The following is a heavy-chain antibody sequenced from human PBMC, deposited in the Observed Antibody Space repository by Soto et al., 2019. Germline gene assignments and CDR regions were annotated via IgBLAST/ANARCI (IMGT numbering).Heavy chain of an antibody. D-gene: IGHD3-22*01. CDR1: GFTFSSYA. V-gene: IGHV3-30-3*01. CDR3: GRNREWLLLSDY. Sequence: QVQLVESGGGVVQPGRSLRLSCAASGFTFSSYAMHWVRQAPGKGLEWVAVISYDGSNKYYADSVKGRFTISRDNSKNTLYLQMNSLRAEDTAVYYCGRNREWLLLSDYWGQGTLVTVSS. J-gene: IGHJ4*02. CDR2: ISYDGSNK.